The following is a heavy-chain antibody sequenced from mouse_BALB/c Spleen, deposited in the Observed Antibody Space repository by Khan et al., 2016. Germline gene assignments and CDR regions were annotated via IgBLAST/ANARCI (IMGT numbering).Heavy chain of an antibody. J-gene: IGHJ3*01. CDR3: ALVGSRFAY. Sequence: MQLKQSGAELVRPGDIVKLSCKASGFNFTDYYMHWVKQRPGQGLEWIGWIDPENGNTIYDAKFQGKASITADTSSNTAYLQISSLTSEDTAVYYCALVGSRFAYWAQGTLVTVSA. CDR2: IDPENGNT. V-gene: IGHV14-1*02. CDR1: GFNFTDYY.